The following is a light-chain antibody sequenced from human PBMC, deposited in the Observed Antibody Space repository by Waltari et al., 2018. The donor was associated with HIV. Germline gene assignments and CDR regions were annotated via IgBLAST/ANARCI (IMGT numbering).Light chain of an antibody. Sequence: QSMLTQPPSVSGAPGQRVTISCSGRSSNIGARYDLHWYKHIPGTAPKLLIYESTNRPSGVPDRFSASTSGTSASLAITGLQAEDEADYYCQSFDSVVTSSVFGGGTKLTVL. J-gene: IGLJ2*01. CDR3: QSFDSVVTSSV. V-gene: IGLV1-40*01. CDR2: EST. CDR1: SSNIGARYD.